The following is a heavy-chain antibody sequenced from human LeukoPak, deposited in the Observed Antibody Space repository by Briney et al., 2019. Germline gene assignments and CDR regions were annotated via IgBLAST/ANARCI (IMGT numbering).Heavy chain of an antibody. D-gene: IGHD3-22*01. CDR3: ARDEDDISDYYFY. Sequence: RGSLRLSCAASGFTFTDYYMSWIRQAPGKGLEWVSYLSTSTTFINYADSVRGRFTISRDNAKNSLYLQMNSLRAEDTAVYYCARDEDDISDYYFYWGQGTLVTVSS. V-gene: IGHV3-11*05. CDR1: GFTFTDYY. J-gene: IGHJ4*02. CDR2: LSTSTTFI.